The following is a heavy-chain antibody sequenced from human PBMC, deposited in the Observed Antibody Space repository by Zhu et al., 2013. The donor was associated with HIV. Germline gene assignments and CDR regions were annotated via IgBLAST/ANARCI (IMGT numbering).Heavy chain of an antibody. CDR3: ALREGAGYSSGWSLYYYGMDV. V-gene: IGHV1-69*01. J-gene: IGHJ6*02. CDR2: IIPIFGTA. CDR1: GYTFTRYG. D-gene: IGHD6-19*01. Sequence: QVQLEQSGAEVEKPGASVKVSCTASGYTFTRYGISWVRQAPGQGLEWMGGIIPIFGTANYAQKFQGRVTITADESTSTAYMELSSLRSEDTAVYYCALREGAGYSSGWSLYYYGMDVWGQGTTVTVSS.